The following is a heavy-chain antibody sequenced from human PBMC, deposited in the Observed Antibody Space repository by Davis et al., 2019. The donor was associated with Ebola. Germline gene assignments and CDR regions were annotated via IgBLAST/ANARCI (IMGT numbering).Heavy chain of an antibody. CDR1: GFTFSSYS. J-gene: IGHJ5*02. V-gene: IGHV3-48*01. CDR2: ISSSSSTI. D-gene: IGHD5-12*01. Sequence: PGGSLRLSCAASGFTFSSYSMNWLRQAPGKVLEWVSYISSSSSTIYYADSVKGRFTISRDNAKNSLYLQMNSLRAEDTAAYYCAKDLQGGHGAGWFDPWGQGTLVTVSS. CDR3: AKDLQGGHGAGWFDP.